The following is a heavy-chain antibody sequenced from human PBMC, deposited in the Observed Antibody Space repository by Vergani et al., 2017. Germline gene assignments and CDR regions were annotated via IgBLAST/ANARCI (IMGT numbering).Heavy chain of an antibody. CDR2: ISGSGGST. J-gene: IGHJ3*02. CDR3: AKVQGYSYGLVSGAFDI. V-gene: IGHV3-23*01. Sequence: EVQLLESGGGLVQPGGSLRLSCAASGFTFSSYAMSWVRQAPGKGLEWVSAISGSGGSTYYADSVKGRFTISRDNSKNTLYLQMNSLRAEDTAVYYCAKVQGYSYGLVSGAFDIWGQGTMVTVSS. D-gene: IGHD5-18*01. CDR1: GFTFSSYA.